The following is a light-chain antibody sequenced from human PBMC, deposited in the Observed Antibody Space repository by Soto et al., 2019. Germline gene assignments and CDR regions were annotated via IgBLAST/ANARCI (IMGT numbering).Light chain of an antibody. CDR3: VSWDDSMSGLV. Sequence: QSVLTQPPSASGTPGQRVTISCSGRSANIGNNYVCWYQQLPGTAPKLLIYSNNQRPSGVPDRFSGSKSGTSASLATSGPRSEDEADYYCVSWDDSMSGLVFGTGTKVTVL. CDR1: SANIGNNY. V-gene: IGLV1-47*02. CDR2: SNN. J-gene: IGLJ1*01.